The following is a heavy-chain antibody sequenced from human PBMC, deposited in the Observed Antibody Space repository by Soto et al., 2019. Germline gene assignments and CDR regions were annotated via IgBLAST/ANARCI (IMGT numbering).Heavy chain of an antibody. D-gene: IGHD1-26*01. CDR3: ASAGGGRYWGDYYYYGMDV. V-gene: IGHV1-69*06. CDR2: IIPIFGTA. CDR1: GGTFSSYA. Sequence: SVKVSCKASGGTFSSYAISWVRQAPGQGLEWMGGIIPIFGTANYAQKFQGRVTITADKSTSTAYMELSGLRSEDTAGYYCASAGGGRYWGDYYYYGMDVWGQGTTVTVSS. J-gene: IGHJ6*02.